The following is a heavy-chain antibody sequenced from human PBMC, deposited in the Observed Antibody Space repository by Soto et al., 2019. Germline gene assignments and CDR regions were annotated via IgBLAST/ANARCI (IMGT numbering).Heavy chain of an antibody. Sequence: ASVKVSCKASGYTFTSYGISWVRQAPGQGLEWMGWISAYNGNTNYAQKLQGRVTMTTDTSTSTAYMELRSLRSDDTAVYYCARDLAAAGTEWFDPWGQGTLVTVSS. CDR1: GYTFTSYG. V-gene: IGHV1-18*01. D-gene: IGHD6-13*01. CDR3: ARDLAAAGTEWFDP. J-gene: IGHJ5*02. CDR2: ISAYNGNT.